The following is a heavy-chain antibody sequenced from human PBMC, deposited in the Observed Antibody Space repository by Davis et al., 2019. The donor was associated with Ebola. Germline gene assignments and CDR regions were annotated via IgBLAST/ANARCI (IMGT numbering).Heavy chain of an antibody. J-gene: IGHJ4*02. CDR1: GYTFTGYY. CDR2: INPNSGGT. D-gene: IGHD3-3*01. V-gene: IGHV1-2*04. Sequence: ASVTVSCKASGYTFTGYYMHWVRQAPGQGLEWMGWINPNSGGTNYAQKFQGWVTMTRDTSISTAYMELSRLRSDDTAVYYCARGAYYDFWSGYYTGDYFDYWGQGTLVTVSS. CDR3: ARGAYYDFWSGYYTGDYFDY.